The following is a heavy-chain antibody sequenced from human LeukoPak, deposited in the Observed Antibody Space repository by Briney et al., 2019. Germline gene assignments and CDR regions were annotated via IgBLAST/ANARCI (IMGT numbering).Heavy chain of an antibody. CDR2: ISWSGGAL. CDR3: AKGSAAGVTD. D-gene: IGHD2-21*02. J-gene: IGHJ4*02. V-gene: IGHV3-9*01. Sequence: GGSLRLSCVVSGFIFDDYDMHWVRQAPGKGLEWVSGISWSGGALAYAKSVKGRVTISRDNDKNSLYLQMNSLRAEDTALYYCAKGSAAGVTDWGRGTLVIVSS. CDR1: GFIFDDYD.